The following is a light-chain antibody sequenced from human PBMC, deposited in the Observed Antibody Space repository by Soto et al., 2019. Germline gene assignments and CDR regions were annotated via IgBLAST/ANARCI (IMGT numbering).Light chain of an antibody. CDR3: ATWDANLSGL. J-gene: IGLJ3*02. Sequence: QSVLTQPPSASGTPGQRLTISCSGSSSNIGTNYVYWYQHLPGAAPKLLIYRNNQRPSGVPDRFSGSKSGTSASLAISGLRSEDEAYYYCATWDANLSGLFGGVTKLTVL. CDR1: SSNIGTNY. V-gene: IGLV1-47*01. CDR2: RNN.